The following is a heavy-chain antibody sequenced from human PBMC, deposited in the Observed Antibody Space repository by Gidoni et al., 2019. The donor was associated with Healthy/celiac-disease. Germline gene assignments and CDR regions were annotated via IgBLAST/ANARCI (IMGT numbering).Heavy chain of an antibody. CDR2: ISWNSGSI. CDR3: AKDIRPDTAMAYDAFDI. Sequence: DVQLVESGGGLVQPGRSLRLSCAASGFTFADYSMHWVRQAPGKGLEWVSGISWNSGSIGYADSVKGRFTISRDNAKNSLYLQMNSLRAEDTALYYCAKDIRPDTAMAYDAFDIWGQGTMVTVSS. CDR1: GFTFADYS. J-gene: IGHJ3*02. D-gene: IGHD5-18*01. V-gene: IGHV3-9*01.